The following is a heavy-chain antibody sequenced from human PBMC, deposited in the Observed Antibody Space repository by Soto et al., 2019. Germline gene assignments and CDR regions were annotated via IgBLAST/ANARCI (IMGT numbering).Heavy chain of an antibody. J-gene: IGHJ6*02. D-gene: IGHD1-26*01. V-gene: IGHV3-30*18. Sequence: GGSLRLSCAASAFTFSSYGMHWVRQAPGNGMAWVAVISYDGSNKYYADSVKGRFTISRDNSKNTLYPQMNSLRAEDTAVYYCAKGRGSYWVYYYYGMDVWGQGTTVTVSS. CDR3: AKGRGSYWVYYYYGMDV. CDR2: ISYDGSNK. CDR1: AFTFSSYG.